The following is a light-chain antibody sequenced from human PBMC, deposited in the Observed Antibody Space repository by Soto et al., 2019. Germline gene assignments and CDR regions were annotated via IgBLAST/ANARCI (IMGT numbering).Light chain of an antibody. CDR2: EVS. CDR1: GNVIGSYDY. Sequence: QSVMTQPASVSGSPGQSITFSCTGSGNVIGSYDYVSWFQQYPGKAPNLIIYEVSNRPSGVSDRFSGSKSADTASLTISGLQAYDEADYFCSSYSFSDTPVIFGGGTKLTAL. CDR3: SSYSFSDTPVI. V-gene: IGLV2-14*01. J-gene: IGLJ2*01.